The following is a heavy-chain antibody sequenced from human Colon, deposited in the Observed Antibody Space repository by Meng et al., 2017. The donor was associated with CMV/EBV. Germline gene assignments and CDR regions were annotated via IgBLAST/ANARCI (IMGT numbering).Heavy chain of an antibody. CDR1: GGIFSNYS. Sequence: VRLGQSGAEVKKPGSSRKVSCKASGGIFSNYSISWVRQAPGQGLEWMGGISPIFGTPNYAQRFQGRVTMTADESTSTAYMELNSLRSDDTAVYYCARGSRYSSSYRYYYYYMDVWGKGTTVTVSS. V-gene: IGHV1-69*13. D-gene: IGHD6-6*01. J-gene: IGHJ6*03. CDR2: ISPIFGTP. CDR3: ARGSRYSSSYRYYYYYMDV.